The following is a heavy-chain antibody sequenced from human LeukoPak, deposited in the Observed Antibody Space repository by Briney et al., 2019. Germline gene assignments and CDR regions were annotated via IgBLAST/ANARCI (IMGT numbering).Heavy chain of an antibody. Sequence: GASVKVSCKASGYTFSNYGISWVRQAPGQGLEWMGWINPNSGGTNYAQKFQGRVTMTRDTSISTAYMELSRLRSDDTAVYYCARDLRELLGGYYFDYWGQGTLVTVSS. D-gene: IGHD1-26*01. CDR3: ARDLRELLGGYYFDY. CDR1: GYTFSNYG. CDR2: INPNSGGT. V-gene: IGHV1-2*02. J-gene: IGHJ4*02.